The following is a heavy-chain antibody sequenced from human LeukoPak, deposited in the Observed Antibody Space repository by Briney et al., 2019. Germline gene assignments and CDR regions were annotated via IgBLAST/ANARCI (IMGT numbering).Heavy chain of an antibody. Sequence: ASVKVSCKASGGTFSSYAISWVRQAPGQGLEWMGRIIPILGIANYAQKFQGRVTITADKSTSTAYMELSSLRSEDTAVYYCARVPSYLPLDYWGQGTLVTVSS. CDR2: IIPILGIA. CDR1: GGTFSSYA. V-gene: IGHV1-69*04. D-gene: IGHD1-26*01. J-gene: IGHJ4*02. CDR3: ARVPSYLPLDY.